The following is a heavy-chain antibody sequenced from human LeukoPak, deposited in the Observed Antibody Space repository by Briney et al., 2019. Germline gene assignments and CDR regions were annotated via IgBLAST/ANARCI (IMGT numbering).Heavy chain of an antibody. J-gene: IGHJ5*01. CDR3: VRHDGRSGGTMGAFDS. CDR2: IYNGRTT. Sequence: SETLFLTCTVSGGSISSINHHWGWVRQSPGKDLEWTGSIYNGRTTFSNPSLNSRVTISIVTSKNQFSLQLNSVTAADTAVYYCVRHDGRSGGTMGAFDSWGQGSLVTVSS. CDR1: GGSISSINHH. D-gene: IGHD4-23*01. V-gene: IGHV4-39*01.